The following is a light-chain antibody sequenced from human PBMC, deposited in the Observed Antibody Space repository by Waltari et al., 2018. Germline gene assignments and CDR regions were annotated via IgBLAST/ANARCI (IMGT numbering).Light chain of an antibody. CDR3: QQADSFPIT. Sequence: DIQMTQSPSSVSASVGDRVTITCRASQAISSWLAWYQQKPGKAPKLLIYDAYSLQSGVPSRFSGSGSGTDFTLTISSLQPEDFATYYCQQADSFPITFGQGTRLEIK. CDR1: QAISSW. V-gene: IGKV1-12*01. CDR2: DAY. J-gene: IGKJ5*01.